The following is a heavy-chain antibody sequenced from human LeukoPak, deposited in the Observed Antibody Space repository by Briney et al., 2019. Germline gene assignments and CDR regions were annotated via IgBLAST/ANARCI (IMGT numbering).Heavy chain of an antibody. CDR2: INPNSGGT. J-gene: IGHJ6*02. V-gene: IGHV1-2*02. CDR1: GYTFTVYY. D-gene: IGHD1-1*01. CDR3: ARPMTGTGLTYYYYGMDI. Sequence: ASVKVSCKASGYTFTVYYLHWVRQAPGQGLEWLGWINPNSGGTHYAQKFQGRVTVTRDTSISTAYMELNSLRSEDTALYYCARPMTGTGLTYYYYGMDIWGQGTTVTVSS.